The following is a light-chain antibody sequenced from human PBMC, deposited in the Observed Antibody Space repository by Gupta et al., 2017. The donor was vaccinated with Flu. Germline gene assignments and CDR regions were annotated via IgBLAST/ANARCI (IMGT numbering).Light chain of an antibody. CDR1: SGTVSTNSY. CDR2: ATT. Sequence: TVTHTFGFNSGTVSTNSYHSWYQQAPGQAPRSLMFATTARSTGVPDGFSGSILGNKAALTIAGAQADDEADYYCVLYMGNGISVFGGGTRLTVL. J-gene: IGLJ3*02. CDR3: VLYMGNGISV. V-gene: IGLV8-61*01.